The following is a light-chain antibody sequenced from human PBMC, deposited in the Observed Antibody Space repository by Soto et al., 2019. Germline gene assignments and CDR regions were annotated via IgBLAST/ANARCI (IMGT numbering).Light chain of an antibody. V-gene: IGKV1-9*01. J-gene: IGKJ3*01. CDR3: QQVNSFPLT. CDR2: TAI. Sequence: IQLTQSPSSLSASVGDRVTITCRASQSISSYLAWYQQKPGKAPNLLIYTAISLQSGVPSRFSGSGSGTEFTLTISSLQPDDFATYYCQQVNSFPLTFGHGTKVDI. CDR1: QSISSY.